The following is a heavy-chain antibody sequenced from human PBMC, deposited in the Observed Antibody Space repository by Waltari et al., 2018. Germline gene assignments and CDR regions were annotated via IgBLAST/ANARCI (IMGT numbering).Heavy chain of an antibody. Sequence: EEQLVESGGGLAQPGESLRLSCAASGFTFSRYWMDWVRQAPGKGLVWVPRINRDGSSTTYADSVKGRFTISRDNAKNTLYVQMNRVRAEDTAVYYCARVATKTYSSPVPGRPYYYGMDVWGQGTKVTVSS. J-gene: IGHJ6*02. V-gene: IGHV3-74*01. CDR3: ARVATKTYSSPVPGRPYYYGMDV. CDR2: INRDGSST. D-gene: IGHD6-19*01. CDR1: GFTFSRYW.